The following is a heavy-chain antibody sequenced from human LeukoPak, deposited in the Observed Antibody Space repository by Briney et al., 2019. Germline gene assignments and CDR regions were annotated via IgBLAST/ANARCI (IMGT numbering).Heavy chain of an antibody. CDR1: GFTFSQYF. V-gene: IGHV3-64*01. J-gene: IGHJ4*02. D-gene: IGHD3-22*01. CDR2: ISYNGEQT. Sequence: GGSLRLSCAGSGFTFSQYFMHWVRQAPGEGLEYLSVISYNGEQTYYSKSVTGRFTISRDNSKNMLYLQMGSLRPEDTAVYFCARDPSVGGFSGSELDFWGQGTLVTVSS. CDR3: ARDPSVGGFSGSELDF.